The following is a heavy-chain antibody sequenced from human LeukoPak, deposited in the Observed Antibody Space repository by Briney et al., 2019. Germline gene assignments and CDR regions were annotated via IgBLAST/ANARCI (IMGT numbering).Heavy chain of an antibody. Sequence: SETLSLTCSVSGYSISSGYYWGWIRQPPGKGLEWIGSIHNSGQTYHNPSLKSRITISVDTSKNQFSLKLGSVTAADTAVYYCARVPHCDSNGCYDGGRYCKHWGQGALVTVSS. V-gene: IGHV4-38-2*02. CDR3: ARVPHCDSNGCYDGGRYCKH. J-gene: IGHJ1*01. CDR1: GYSISSGYY. CDR2: IHNSGQT. D-gene: IGHD3-22*01.